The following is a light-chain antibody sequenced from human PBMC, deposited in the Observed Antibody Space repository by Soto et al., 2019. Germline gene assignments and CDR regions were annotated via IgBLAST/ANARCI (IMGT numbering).Light chain of an antibody. J-gene: IGKJ2*01. CDR1: QSISSSY. V-gene: IGKV3-20*01. Sequence: EIVLTQSPGTLSLSPGERGTVSCRASQSISSSYLAWYQQKPGQAPRLLIYGAFSRATGIPDRFSGSGSGTDFTLTISTLQPEDFAVYYCQQYGSSYTFGQGTKLEIK. CDR3: QQYGSSYT. CDR2: GAF.